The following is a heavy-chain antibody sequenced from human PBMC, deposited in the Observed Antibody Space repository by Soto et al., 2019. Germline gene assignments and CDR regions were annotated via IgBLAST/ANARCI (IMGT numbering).Heavy chain of an antibody. V-gene: IGHV3-30-3*01. Sequence: QVQLVESGGGVVQPGRSLRLSCAASGFTFSNYAMHWVSQAPGKGLEWVAVISYDGISKYYADSVTGRFTISRDSPKNMLYLQMNSLRPADTAVYYCARADYSTSAPGHNDDHYYGMDVWGQGSTVTVSS. CDR3: ARADYSTSAPGHNDDHYYGMDV. CDR2: ISYDGISK. J-gene: IGHJ6*02. CDR1: GFTFSNYA. D-gene: IGHD4-4*01.